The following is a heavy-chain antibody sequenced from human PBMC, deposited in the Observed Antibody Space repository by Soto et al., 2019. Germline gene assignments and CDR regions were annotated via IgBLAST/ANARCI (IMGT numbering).Heavy chain of an antibody. V-gene: IGHV4-59*08. CDR2: VFYTGST. Sequence: QVELQESGPGLVKPSETLSLTCKVSGASFSSHYWSWIRQPPGEGMEWIRYVFYTGSTNYNPSLRSRVLISVDTSKNQFSLKLRSVTAADTAVYYCARQDGYYYYMDVWGKGTTVTVSS. CDR3: ARQDGYYYYMDV. J-gene: IGHJ6*03. CDR1: GASFSSHY.